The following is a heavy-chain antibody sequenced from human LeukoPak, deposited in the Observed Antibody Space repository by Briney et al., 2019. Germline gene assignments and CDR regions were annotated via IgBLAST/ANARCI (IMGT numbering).Heavy chain of an antibody. V-gene: IGHV3-23*01. J-gene: IGHJ4*02. CDR1: GFTFSNDA. Sequence: PGGSLRLSYAASGFTFSNDAMSWVRQAPGKGLEWVSAMSSSGGRTYYADSVKGRFTISRDNSKNTLYLQMNSLRAEDTAVYYCAKVAYSSSSGTPIDYWGQGTLVTVSS. CDR3: AKVAYSSSSGTPIDY. CDR2: MSSSGGRT. D-gene: IGHD6-6*01.